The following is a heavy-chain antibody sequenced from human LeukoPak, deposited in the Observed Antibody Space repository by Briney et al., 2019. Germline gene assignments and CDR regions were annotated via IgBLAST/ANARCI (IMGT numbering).Heavy chain of an antibody. J-gene: IGHJ6*02. CDR2: ISHLSVAI. CDR3: ARDSGKGYSMDV. Sequence: GGSLRLSCAASGFAVSSYHMDWVRPAPGKGLEWVAYISHLSVAIYHADSVKGRFTISRDNAKNLLYLQMNSLRADDTAVYYCARDSGKGYSMDVWGQGTTVTVSS. D-gene: IGHD4-23*01. V-gene: IGHV3-48*04. CDR1: GFAVSSYH.